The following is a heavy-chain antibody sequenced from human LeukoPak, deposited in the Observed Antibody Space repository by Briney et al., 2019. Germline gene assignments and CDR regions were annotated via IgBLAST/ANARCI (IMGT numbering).Heavy chain of an antibody. CDR3: AKGYYDILTDYFHNWFNP. V-gene: IGHV3-23*01. J-gene: IGHJ5*02. D-gene: IGHD3-9*01. Sequence: AGGSLRLSCAASGFTFSSYAVSWFRQAPGVGLEWVSTISGRGGSTFYGDSVKGRFTISRDNSKNTLYLQMNSLRADDTAVYYCAKGYYDILTDYFHNWFNPWGQGTLVIVSS. CDR2: ISGRGGST. CDR1: GFTFSSYA.